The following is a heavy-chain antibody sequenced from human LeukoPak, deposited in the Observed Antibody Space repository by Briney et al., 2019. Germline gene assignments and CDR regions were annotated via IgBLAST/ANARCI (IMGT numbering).Heavy chain of an antibody. J-gene: IGHJ4*02. D-gene: IGHD6-13*01. CDR1: GGSVSGYY. Sequence: SETLSLTCTVSGGSVSGYYWSWIRQPPGKGLEWIGEINHSGSTNYNPSLKSRVTISVDTSKNQFSLKLSSVTAADTAVYYCARAADSSSWYPSDYWGQGTLVTVSS. CDR3: ARAADSSSWYPSDY. V-gene: IGHV4-34*01. CDR2: INHSGST.